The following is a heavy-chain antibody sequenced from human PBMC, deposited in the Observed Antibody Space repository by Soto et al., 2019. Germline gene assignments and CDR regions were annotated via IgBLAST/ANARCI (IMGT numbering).Heavy chain of an antibody. D-gene: IGHD3-22*01. CDR2: SSTYTGNT. J-gene: IGHJ1*01. CDR3: VRDFTYDKSGYLGSL. V-gene: IGHV1-18*01. Sequence: ASVKVSCKASGYNFDSYGISWVRQAPGQGLQWMGWSSTYTGNTHSSQNFQGRLSMTTDTSTNTAYMQLRSLRNDDTAVYYCVRDFTYDKSGYLGSLWGQGILVTVS. CDR1: GYNFDSYG.